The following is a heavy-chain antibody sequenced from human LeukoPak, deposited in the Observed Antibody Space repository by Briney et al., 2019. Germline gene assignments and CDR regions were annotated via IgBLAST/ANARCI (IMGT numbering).Heavy chain of an antibody. V-gene: IGHV1-2*02. CDR2: INPNSGGT. D-gene: IGHD6-19*01. CDR1: GYTFTGYY. J-gene: IGHJ4*02. Sequence: ASVKVSCKASGYTFTGYYMHWVRQAPGQGLEWMGWINPNSGGTNYARKFQGRVTMTRDTSISTAYMELSRLRSDDTAVYYCARGGRYYSSGWDYWGQGTLVTVSS. CDR3: ARGGRYYSSGWDY.